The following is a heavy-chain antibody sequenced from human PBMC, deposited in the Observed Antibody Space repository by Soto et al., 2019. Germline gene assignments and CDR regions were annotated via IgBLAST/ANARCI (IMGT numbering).Heavy chain of an antibody. CDR3: ARGLAANYYYYMDV. CDR2: IYSGGST. CDR1: GFTVSSNY. V-gene: IGHV3-66*01. Sequence: GGSLRLSCAASGFTVSSNYMSWVRQAPGKGLEWVSVIYSGGSTYYADSVKGRFTISRDNSKNTLYLQMNSLRAEDTAVYYCARGLAANYYYYMDVWGEGTTVTVSS. D-gene: IGHD2-15*01. J-gene: IGHJ6*03.